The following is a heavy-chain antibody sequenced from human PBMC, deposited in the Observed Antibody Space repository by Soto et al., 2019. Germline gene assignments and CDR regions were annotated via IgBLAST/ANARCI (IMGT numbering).Heavy chain of an antibody. V-gene: IGHV3-23*01. D-gene: IGHD5-18*01. CDR2: VSGSGGSP. CDR1: CLQIRSSA. CDR3: VKGKAGGYRGACDS. J-gene: IGHJ4*02. Sequence: GGAQNLPSADRCLQIRSSAMLLFWPGQGKGLEWVSGVSGSGGSPYYADSVKGRLTISKDKSKNTLLLDLNNLRPEDTAGDGCVKGKAGGYRGACDSWGQGT.